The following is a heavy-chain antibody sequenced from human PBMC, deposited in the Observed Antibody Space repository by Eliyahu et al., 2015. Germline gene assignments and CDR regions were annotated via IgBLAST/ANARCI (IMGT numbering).Heavy chain of an antibody. Sequence: KGRFTISRDNAKNSLYLQMNSLRDEDTAFYYCAKDRGSSWAASGYFQHWGQGSLVTVSS. J-gene: IGHJ1*01. CDR3: AKDRGSSWAASGYFQH. D-gene: IGHD6-13*01. V-gene: IGHV3-9*01.